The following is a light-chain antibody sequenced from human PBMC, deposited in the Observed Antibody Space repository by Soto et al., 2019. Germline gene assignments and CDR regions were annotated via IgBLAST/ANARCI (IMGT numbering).Light chain of an antibody. CDR1: QSVSSN. Sequence: EIVMTQSPATLSVSPGERATLSCRASQSVSSNLAWYQQKPGQAPRLLIYGASTRATGIPARFSGRGSGTEVTLTISSLQSEDGAVYDCQQYNNWPLTFGGGTKVEIK. CDR2: GAS. CDR3: QQYNNWPLT. J-gene: IGKJ4*01. V-gene: IGKV3-15*01.